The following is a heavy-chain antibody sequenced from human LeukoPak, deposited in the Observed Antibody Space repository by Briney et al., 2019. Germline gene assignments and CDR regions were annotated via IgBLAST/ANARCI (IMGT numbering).Heavy chain of an antibody. V-gene: IGHV4-39*02. CDR1: GGSITSPEFY. D-gene: IGHD2/OR15-2a*01. Sequence: PSETLSLTCIVSGGSITSPEFYWGWIRQSPEKWLEWIANVYYSGSTYYNPSLQSRVTISIDTSKSHFSLKLTSMTAADTAVYYCARLPFRYYYYMDVWGKGTAVTVSS. J-gene: IGHJ6*03. CDR2: VYYSGST. CDR3: ARLPFRYYYYMDV.